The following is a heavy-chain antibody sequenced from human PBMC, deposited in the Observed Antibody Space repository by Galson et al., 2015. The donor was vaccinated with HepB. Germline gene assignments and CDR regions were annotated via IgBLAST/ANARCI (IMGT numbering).Heavy chain of an antibody. Sequence: SLRLSCAASRFTFSSYWMSWVRQAPGKGLEWVANINQDGSEKYYVDSVKGRFTISRDNAKNSVYLQMNSLRAGDTALYYCARVLKPGIAAADMMTDHYYPMDVWGQGTTVTVSS. D-gene: IGHD6-13*01. CDR1: RFTFSSYW. V-gene: IGHV3-7*03. J-gene: IGHJ6*02. CDR3: ARVLKPGIAAADMMTDHYYPMDV. CDR2: INQDGSEK.